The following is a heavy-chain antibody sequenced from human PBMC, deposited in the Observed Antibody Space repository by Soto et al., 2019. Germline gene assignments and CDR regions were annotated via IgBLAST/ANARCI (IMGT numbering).Heavy chain of an antibody. V-gene: IGHV4-59*01. CDR2: IYYSGST. J-gene: IGHJ4*02. Sequence: SETLSLTCTVSGVSISSYYWSWIRQPPGKGLEWIGYIYYSGSTNYNPSLKSRVTISVDTSKNQFSLKLSSVTAADTAVYYCARAYGGYADYWGQGALVTVSS. D-gene: IGHD5-12*01. CDR3: ARAYGGYADY. CDR1: GVSISSYY.